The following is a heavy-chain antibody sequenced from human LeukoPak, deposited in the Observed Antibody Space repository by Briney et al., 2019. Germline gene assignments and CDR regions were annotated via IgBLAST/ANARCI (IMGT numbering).Heavy chain of an antibody. CDR1: GFTFSSYS. D-gene: IGHD2-15*01. J-gene: IGHJ5*02. CDR2: ISSSSSTI. CDR3: ARGDSGDTNWFDP. Sequence: GGSLRLSCAASGFTFSSYSMHWVRQAPGKGLEWVSYISSSSSTIYYADSVKGRFTISRDNAKNSLFLQMNSLRAEDTAVYYCARGDSGDTNWFDPWGQGTLVTVSS. V-gene: IGHV3-48*01.